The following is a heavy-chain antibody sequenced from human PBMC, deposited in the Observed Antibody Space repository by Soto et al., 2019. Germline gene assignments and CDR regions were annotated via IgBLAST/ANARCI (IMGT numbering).Heavy chain of an antibody. D-gene: IGHD2-15*01. V-gene: IGHV3-74*01. CDR2: INSDGSST. CDR3: VRTSLVVAAATREDY. Sequence: EVQLVESGGDLVQPGGSLRLSCAASGFTFSSYWMHWVRQAPGKGLVWVSRINSDGSSTSYADSVKGRFTISRDNAKNTLYLHMNSLSAEDTAVYYCVRTSLVVAAATREDYWGQGTLVTVSS. CDR1: GFTFSSYW. J-gene: IGHJ4*02.